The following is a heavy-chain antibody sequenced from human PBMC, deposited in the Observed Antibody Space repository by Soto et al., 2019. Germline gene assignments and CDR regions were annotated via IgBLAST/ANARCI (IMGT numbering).Heavy chain of an antibody. CDR2: IYYSGST. J-gene: IGHJ4*02. V-gene: IGHV4-59*08. CDR1: GGSISSYY. CDR3: ARRYGSCVDF. D-gene: IGHD5-18*01. Sequence: GQLHESDPGLVKPSETLSLTCTVSGGSISSYYWSWIRQPPGKVLEWIGYIYYSGSTNYNPSLKSRLTISVDTSMNQFSLKLSSVTAPDTAVYYCARRYGSCVDFWGQGNLVTVAS.